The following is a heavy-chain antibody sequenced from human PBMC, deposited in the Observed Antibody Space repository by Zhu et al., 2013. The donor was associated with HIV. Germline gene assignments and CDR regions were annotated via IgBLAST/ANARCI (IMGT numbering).Heavy chain of an antibody. D-gene: IGHD2-8*01. CDR3: ARSRTLNGAEYFQR. CDR1: GYNFIGYY. V-gene: IGHV1-2*02. CDR2: INPHKGDT. J-gene: IGHJ1*01. Sequence: QVQLVQSGAEVKRPGASVKVSCKASGYNFIGYYIHWVRQSPGQRLDYIGWINPHKGDTKFVEKFQGRVTMTRDTSISTAYMELKNLRPDDTAIYYCARSRTLNGAEYFQRWGQGTLVTVSS.